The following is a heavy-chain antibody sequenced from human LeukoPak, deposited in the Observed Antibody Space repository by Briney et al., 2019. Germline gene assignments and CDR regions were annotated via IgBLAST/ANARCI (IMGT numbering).Heavy chain of an antibody. J-gene: IGHJ4*02. CDR2: ISGSGGNT. CDR1: GFTFSDYA. V-gene: IGHV3-23*01. D-gene: IGHD3-10*01. CDR3: ARGYASGTYYSDY. Sequence: GGSLRLSCAASGFTFSDYAMSWVRQAPGKGLEWVSAISGSGGNTYYADSVRGRFTISRDKSKNTLFLQMNSLRAEDKAVYYCARGYASGTYYSDYWGQGTLVTVSS.